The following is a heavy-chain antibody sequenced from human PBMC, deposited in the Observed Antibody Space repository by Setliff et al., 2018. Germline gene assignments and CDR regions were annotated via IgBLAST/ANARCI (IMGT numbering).Heavy chain of an antibody. Sequence: SETLSLTCAASGGSFTYYYWTWIRQPPGKGLEWIGEINHLGTTNYNPSLKNRVSMSIDTAKNQFSLKVPSVTAADTATYYCARGQVMVAAAPWSHYMDVWGPGTTVTVSS. CDR1: GGSFTYYY. CDR3: ARGQVMVAAAPWSHYMDV. CDR2: INHLGTT. V-gene: IGHV4-34*01. D-gene: IGHD2-15*01. J-gene: IGHJ6*03.